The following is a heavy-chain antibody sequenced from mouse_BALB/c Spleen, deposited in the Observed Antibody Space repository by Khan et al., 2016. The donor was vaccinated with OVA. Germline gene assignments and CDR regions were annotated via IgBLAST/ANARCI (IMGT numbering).Heavy chain of an antibody. J-gene: IGHJ4*01. V-gene: IGHV2-5*01. CDR1: GFSLTSYG. CDR2: IWRGGST. D-gene: IGHD2-3*01. Sequence: VQLKESGPGLVQPSQSLSITCTVSGFSLTSYGVHWVRQSPGKGLEWLGVIWRGGSTDYNAAFMSRLSITKDNSKSQVFFKMNSLQADDTAIYXCAKKISIYDGYSYAMDYWGQGTSVTVSS. CDR3: AKKISIYDGYSYAMDY.